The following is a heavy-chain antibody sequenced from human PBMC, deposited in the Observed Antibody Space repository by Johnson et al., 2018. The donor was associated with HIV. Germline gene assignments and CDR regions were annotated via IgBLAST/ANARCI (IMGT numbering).Heavy chain of an antibody. D-gene: IGHD3-3*01. CDR1: GFTFSSYG. Sequence: QVHLVESGGGVVQPGGSLRLSCAASGFTFSSYGMHWVRQAPGKGLEWVAFIRYDGSNKYYADSVKGRFTISRDNSKNTLYLQMNSLRAEDTAVYYCAKGDYNFWSGYYDAFDIWGQGTMVTVSS. V-gene: IGHV3-30*02. J-gene: IGHJ3*02. CDR2: IRYDGSNK. CDR3: AKGDYNFWSGYYDAFDI.